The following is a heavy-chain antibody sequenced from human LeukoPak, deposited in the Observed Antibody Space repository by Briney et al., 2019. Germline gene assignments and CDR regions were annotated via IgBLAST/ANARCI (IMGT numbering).Heavy chain of an antibody. CDR2: ISAYNGKT. V-gene: IGHV1-18*01. CDR1: GYTFTTYG. D-gene: IGHD2-21*02. Sequence: ASVKVSCKASGYTFTTYGISWVRQAPGQGLEWMGWISAYNGKTNYARKLQGRVTMTTDTPTSTAYMELRSLRSDDTAVYYCARLVPSNCGGDCSPYYFDYWGQGTLVTVSS. J-gene: IGHJ4*02. CDR3: ARLVPSNCGGDCSPYYFDY.